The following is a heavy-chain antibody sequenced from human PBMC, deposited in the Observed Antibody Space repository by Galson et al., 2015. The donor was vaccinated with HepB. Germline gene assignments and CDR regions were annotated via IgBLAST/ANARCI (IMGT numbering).Heavy chain of an antibody. J-gene: IGHJ4*02. V-gene: IGHV3-7*03. Sequence: SLRLSCAASGFTFSDYWMCWVRQAPGNRLEWLANVNQDGSVTQYVDSVKGRFTISRDNTKNSLYLQMSSLRAEDTALYYCVRTSRSRSSDNWGQGTLVTVSS. D-gene: IGHD6-6*01. CDR3: VRTSRSRSSDN. CDR2: VNQDGSVT. CDR1: GFTFSDYW.